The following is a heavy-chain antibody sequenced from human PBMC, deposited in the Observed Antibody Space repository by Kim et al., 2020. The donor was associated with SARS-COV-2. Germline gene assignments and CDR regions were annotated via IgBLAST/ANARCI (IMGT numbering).Heavy chain of an antibody. Sequence: GTAHYAQKFQGRVTITADESTSTAYMELSSLRSEDTAVYYCARSFGYFDYWGQGTLVTVSS. CDR2: GTA. V-gene: IGHV1-69*01. CDR3: ARSFGYFDY. J-gene: IGHJ4*02. D-gene: IGHD3-16*01.